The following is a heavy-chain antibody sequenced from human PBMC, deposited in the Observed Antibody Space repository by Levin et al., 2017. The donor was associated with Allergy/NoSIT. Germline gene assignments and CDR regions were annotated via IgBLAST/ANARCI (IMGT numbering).Heavy chain of an antibody. CDR3: AIDNEGQQLAGFDP. D-gene: IGHD6-13*01. CDR2: IHPGDSDT. CDR1: GYSFTNNW. Sequence: GESLKISCKASGYSFTNNWIAWVRQMPGKGLEFMGIIHPGDSDTRYSPSFQGQVTISADKSISTAFLQWSSLKTSDTAIYYCAIDNEGQQLAGFDPWGQGTLVTVSS. V-gene: IGHV5-51*01. J-gene: IGHJ5*02.